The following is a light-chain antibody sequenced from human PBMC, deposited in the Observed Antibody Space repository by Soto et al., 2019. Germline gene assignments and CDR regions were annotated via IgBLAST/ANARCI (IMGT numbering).Light chain of an antibody. CDR2: EAS. CDR1: STDFVSYNR. Sequence: QSALTQPPSVSGSPGQSVTISCTGTSTDFVSYNRVSWYQQPPGTAPKLIIYEASNRPSGVPGRFSASKSGLTASLTISGLQPEDEADYYCSSFTSNRIYVFGPGTKVTVL. CDR3: SSFTSNRIYV. V-gene: IGLV2-18*02. J-gene: IGLJ1*01.